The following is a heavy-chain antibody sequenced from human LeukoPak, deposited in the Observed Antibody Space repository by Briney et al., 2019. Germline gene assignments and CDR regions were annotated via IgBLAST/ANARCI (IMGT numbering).Heavy chain of an antibody. CDR1: GFTFDDYA. Sequence: GRSLRLSXAASGFTFDDYAMHWVRQAPGKGLEWASGISWNSGSIVYADSVKGRFTISRDNAKNSLYLQMNSLRAEDMALYYCARAYSSGSPYFDYWGQGTLVTVSS. D-gene: IGHD6-19*01. J-gene: IGHJ4*02. CDR2: ISWNSGSI. V-gene: IGHV3-9*03. CDR3: ARAYSSGSPYFDY.